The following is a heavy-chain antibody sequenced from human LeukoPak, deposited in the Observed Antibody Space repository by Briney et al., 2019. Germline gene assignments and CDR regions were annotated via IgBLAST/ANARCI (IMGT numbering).Heavy chain of an antibody. V-gene: IGHV3-21*01. CDR3: ARGATITMVRGAIDY. CDR2: ISSSSSYI. D-gene: IGHD3-10*01. J-gene: IGHJ4*02. Sequence: GGSLRLSCAASGFTFSSYSMNWVRQAPGKGLEWVSSISSSSSYIYYADSVKGRFTISRDNAKNSLYLQMNSLRAEDTAVYYCARGATITMVRGAIDYWGQGTLVTVSS. CDR1: GFTFSSYS.